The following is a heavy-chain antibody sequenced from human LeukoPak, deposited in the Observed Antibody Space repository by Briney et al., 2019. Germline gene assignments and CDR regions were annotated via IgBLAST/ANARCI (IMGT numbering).Heavy chain of an antibody. J-gene: IGHJ4*02. CDR1: GYTFTELS. V-gene: IGHV1-24*01. Sequence: ASVKVSCKVTGYTFTELSIHWVRQAPGKGLEWMGGFNTEDDETVYAQKFQGRVTMTEDTSIDTAYMELSSLTSEDAAVYYCAGVTEWRRPPSYWGQGTLVTVSS. CDR2: FNTEDDET. CDR3: AGVTEWRRPPSY. D-gene: IGHD5-12*01.